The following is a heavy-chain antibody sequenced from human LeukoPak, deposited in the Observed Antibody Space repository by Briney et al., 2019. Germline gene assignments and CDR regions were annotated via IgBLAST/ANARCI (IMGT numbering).Heavy chain of an antibody. CDR1: GFTFDDYA. D-gene: IGHD2-15*01. CDR2: ISGDGGST. Sequence: GGSLRLSCAASGFTFDDYAMHWVRQAPGKRLEWVSLISGDGGSTYYADSVRGRFTISRDNSKNSLYLQMDSLRTEDTAFYYCAKEIDTLGTNAFDIWGQGTMVTVSS. CDR3: AKEIDTLGTNAFDI. J-gene: IGHJ3*02. V-gene: IGHV3-43*02.